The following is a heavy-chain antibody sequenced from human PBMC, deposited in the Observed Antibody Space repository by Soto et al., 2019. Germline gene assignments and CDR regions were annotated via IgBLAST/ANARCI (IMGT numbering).Heavy chain of an antibody. D-gene: IGHD3-3*01. CDR3: ARSKDFWSGYYYYYYSMDV. Sequence: SETLSLTCAVYGGSFSGYYWSWIRQPPGKGLEWIGEINHSGSTNYNPSLKSRVTISVDTSKNQFSLKLSSVTAADTAVYYCARSKDFWSGYYYYYYSMDVWGKGTTVT. J-gene: IGHJ6*03. CDR1: GGSFSGYY. V-gene: IGHV4-34*01. CDR2: INHSGST.